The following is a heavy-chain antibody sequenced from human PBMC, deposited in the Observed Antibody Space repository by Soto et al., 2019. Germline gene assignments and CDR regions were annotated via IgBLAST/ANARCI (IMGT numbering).Heavy chain of an antibody. CDR2: MNPNSGNT. J-gene: IGHJ6*02. CDR1: GYTFTSYD. CDR3: ARGAKNIYYYYGMDV. Sequence: ASVKVSCKASGYTFTSYDINWVRQATGQGLEWMGWMNPNSGNTGYAQKFQGRVTMTRNTSISTAYMELSSLRSEDTAAYYCARGAKNIYYYYGMDVWGQGTTVTVSS. V-gene: IGHV1-8*01.